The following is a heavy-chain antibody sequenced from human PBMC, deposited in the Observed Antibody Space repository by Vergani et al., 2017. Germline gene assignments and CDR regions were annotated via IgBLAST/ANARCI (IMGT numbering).Heavy chain of an antibody. CDR1: GFTFSSYS. CDR3: ARGVGGGSINFDY. CDR2: ISSSSSYI. Sequence: EVQLVESGGGLVKPGGSLRLSCAASGFTFSSYSMNWVRQAPGKGLEWVSSISSSSSYIYYADSVKGRFTLSRDNAKNSLYLQMNSLRAEDTAVYYCARGVGGGSINFDYWGQGTLVTVSS. V-gene: IGHV3-21*01. D-gene: IGHD2-15*01. J-gene: IGHJ4*02.